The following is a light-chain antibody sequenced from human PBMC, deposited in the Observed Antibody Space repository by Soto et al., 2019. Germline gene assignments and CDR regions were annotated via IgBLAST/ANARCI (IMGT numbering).Light chain of an antibody. Sequence: DLVMTQSPLSLPVTPGEPASISCRSSQSLLRSNGFTYLDWYLQKPGQSPQLLIYLVSKRASGVPDRFRGSGSGADFTLTISRVEADDVGVYYCMQAVQTPHTFGQGTKLELK. CDR1: QSLLRSNGFTY. CDR3: MQAVQTPHT. V-gene: IGKV2-28*01. J-gene: IGKJ2*01. CDR2: LVS.